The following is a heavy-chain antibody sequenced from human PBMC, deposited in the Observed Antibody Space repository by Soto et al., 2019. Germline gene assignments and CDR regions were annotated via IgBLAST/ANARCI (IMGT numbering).Heavy chain of an antibody. J-gene: IGHJ3*02. D-gene: IGHD3-22*01. CDR1: GYTFTGYY. CDR3: ARMPTTYYYDSSGYWAAFDI. CDR2: INPNSGGT. V-gene: IGHV1-2*02. Sequence: ASVKVSCKASGYTFTGYYMHWVRQAPGQGLEWMGWINPNSGGTNYAQKFRGRVTMTRDTSISTAYMELSRLRSDDTAVYYCARMPTTYYYDSSGYWAAFDIWGQGTMVTVSS.